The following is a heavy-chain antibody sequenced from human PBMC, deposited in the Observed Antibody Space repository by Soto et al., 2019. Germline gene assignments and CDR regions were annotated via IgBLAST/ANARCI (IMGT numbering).Heavy chain of an antibody. D-gene: IGHD4-4*01. CDR1: GFSFSNYA. Sequence: VGSLRLSCATSGFSFSNYAMSWVRQAPGKGLEWVAGITSTGYTYYVESLKGRFTISRDNSKNTVSLQMNSLRAEDTAVYYCAKDLIDYSISYFDYWGQGTLVTVSS. J-gene: IGHJ4*02. V-gene: IGHV3-23*01. CDR3: AKDLIDYSISYFDY. CDR2: ITSTGYT.